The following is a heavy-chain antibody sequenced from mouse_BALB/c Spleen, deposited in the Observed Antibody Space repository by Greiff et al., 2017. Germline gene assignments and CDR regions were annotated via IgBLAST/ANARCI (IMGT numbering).Heavy chain of an antibody. Sequence: EVQLVESGGGLVKPGGSLKLSCAASGFTFSSYAMSWVRQSPEKRLEWVAEISSGGSYTYYPDTVTGRFTISRDNAKNTLYLEMSSLRSEDTAMYYCARKARDGYYSYYFDYWGQGTTLTVSS. D-gene: IGHD2-3*01. CDR2: ISSGGSYT. CDR1: GFTFSSYA. J-gene: IGHJ2*01. CDR3: ARKARDGYYSYYFDY. V-gene: IGHV5-9-4*01.